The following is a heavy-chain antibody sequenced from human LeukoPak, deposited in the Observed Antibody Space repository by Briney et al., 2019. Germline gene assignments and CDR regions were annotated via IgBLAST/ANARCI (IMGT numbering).Heavy chain of an antibody. Sequence: SGGSLRLSCAASGFTFSSYAMSWVRQAPGKGLEWVSAISGSGGSTYYADSVKGRFTISRDNSKNTLYLQMSSLRAEDTAVYYCAKQVKQYQLLYYFDYWGQGTLVTVSS. V-gene: IGHV3-23*01. CDR3: AKQVKQYQLLYYFDY. CDR2: ISGSGGST. D-gene: IGHD2-2*01. J-gene: IGHJ4*02. CDR1: GFTFSSYA.